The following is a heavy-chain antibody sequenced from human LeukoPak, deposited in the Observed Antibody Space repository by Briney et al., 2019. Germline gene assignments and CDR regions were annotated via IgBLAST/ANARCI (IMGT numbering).Heavy chain of an antibody. Sequence: GRSLRLSCAASGFTFSSYGMHWVRQAPGKGLEWVAVISYDGSNKYYADSVKGRFTISRDNSKNTLYLQMNSLRAEDTAVYYCAILSPPDGYFDYWGQGTLVTVSS. CDR3: AILSPPDGYFDY. D-gene: IGHD5-24*01. CDR1: GFTFSSYG. V-gene: IGHV3-30*03. J-gene: IGHJ4*02. CDR2: ISYDGSNK.